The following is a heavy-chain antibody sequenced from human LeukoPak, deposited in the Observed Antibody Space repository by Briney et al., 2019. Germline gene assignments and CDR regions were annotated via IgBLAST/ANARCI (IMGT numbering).Heavy chain of an antibody. CDR3: SSAYGGLLDY. V-gene: IGHV3-48*03. Sequence: GGSLRLSCAASGFTFSSYEMNRDRQAPRKGVEWVSYISGNGDTIYYADPVKGRFTIARDNDEKSLYLQMNSLRVEETALYYCSSAYGGLLDYWGQGTLVTVSS. J-gene: IGHJ4*02. CDR2: ISGNGDTI. CDR1: GFTFSSYE. D-gene: IGHD4/OR15-4a*01.